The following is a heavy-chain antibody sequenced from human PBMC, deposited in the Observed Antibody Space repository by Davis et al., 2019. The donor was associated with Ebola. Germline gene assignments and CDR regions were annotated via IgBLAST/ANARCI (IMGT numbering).Heavy chain of an antibody. V-gene: IGHV4-39*01. Sequence: ESLKISCTVFGGSISSSYYWDWIRQPPGKGLEWIASIHQSGSTFYNASLNSRVTISVDTSKNQFSLKLRSVTAADTAVYYCARHGLLPYYFDYWGQGTLVTVSS. CDR3: ARHGLLPYYFDY. J-gene: IGHJ4*02. CDR2: IHQSGST. CDR1: GGSISSSYY. D-gene: IGHD2-15*01.